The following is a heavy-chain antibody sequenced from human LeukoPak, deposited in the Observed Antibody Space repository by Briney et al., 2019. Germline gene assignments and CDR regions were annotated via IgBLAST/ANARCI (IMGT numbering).Heavy chain of an antibody. J-gene: IGHJ4*02. Sequence: PGGSLRLSCAASGFTFSVYWMHWVRQAPGKGLVWVSRINGDGSSIGYADSVKGRFTISRDNAKNSLYLQMNSLRAEDTAVYYCARRKRYYDSSGSPYFDYWGQGTLVTVSS. CDR3: ARRKRYYDSSGSPYFDY. CDR1: GFTFSVYW. V-gene: IGHV3-74*01. CDR2: INGDGSSI. D-gene: IGHD3-22*01.